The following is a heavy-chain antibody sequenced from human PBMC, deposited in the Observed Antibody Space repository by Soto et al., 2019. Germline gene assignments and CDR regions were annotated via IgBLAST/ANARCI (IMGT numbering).Heavy chain of an antibody. CDR3: ARGRVGDFLTRLDP. D-gene: IGHD2-15*01. V-gene: IGHV1-2*04. CDR1: GYTFTGYY. J-gene: IGHJ5*02. CDR2: INPNSGGT. Sequence: ASVKVSCKASGYTFTGYYMHWVRQAPGQGLEWMGWINPNSGGTNYAQKFQGWVTMTRDTSISTAYMELSRLRSDDTAVYYCARGRVGDFLTRLDPWGQGTLVTVSS.